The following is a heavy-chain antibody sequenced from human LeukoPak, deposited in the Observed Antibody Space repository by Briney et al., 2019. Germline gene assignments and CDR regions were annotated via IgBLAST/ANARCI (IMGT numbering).Heavy chain of an antibody. Sequence: GGSLRLSCAASGFTFSSYSMNWVRRAPGKGLEWVSSISSSSSYIYYADSVKGRFTISRDNAKNSLYLQMNSLRAEDTAVYYCASQLGYCSSTSCYKGFDYWGQGTLVTVSS. D-gene: IGHD2-2*02. CDR3: ASQLGYCSSTSCYKGFDY. CDR1: GFTFSSYS. J-gene: IGHJ4*02. CDR2: ISSSSSYI. V-gene: IGHV3-21*01.